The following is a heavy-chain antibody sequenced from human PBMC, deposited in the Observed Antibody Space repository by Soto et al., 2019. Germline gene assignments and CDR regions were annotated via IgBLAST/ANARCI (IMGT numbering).Heavy chain of an antibody. Sequence: GGSLRLSCAASGFTFSSYCMTWVRQAPGKGLEWVANIKQDGTEVFYVDSVRGRFTIFRDNAKNSLYLQINSLGAEDTAVYYFSRGGGDREYYGGGYLDYWGQGTPVTVSS. CDR3: SRGGGDREYYGGGYLDY. V-gene: IGHV3-7*05. CDR2: IKQDGTEV. J-gene: IGHJ4*02. D-gene: IGHD2-21*01. CDR1: GFTFSSYC.